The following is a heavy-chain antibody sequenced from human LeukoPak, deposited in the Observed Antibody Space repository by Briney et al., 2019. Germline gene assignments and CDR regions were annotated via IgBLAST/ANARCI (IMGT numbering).Heavy chain of an antibody. Sequence: SETLSLTCTVSGDSISSSPYYWGWIRQPPGKGLEWIGSFYYSGSTYYNPSLQSRVTISVDTSKNQLSLKLSSVTAADTAVYYCARPSLAARHPSFGLWGRGTVVTVSS. CDR3: ARPSLAARHPSFGL. V-gene: IGHV4-39*01. CDR2: FYYSGST. D-gene: IGHD6-6*01. CDR1: GDSISSSPYY. J-gene: IGHJ2*01.